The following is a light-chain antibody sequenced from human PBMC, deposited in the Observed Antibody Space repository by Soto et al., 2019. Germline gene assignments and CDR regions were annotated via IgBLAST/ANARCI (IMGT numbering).Light chain of an antibody. J-gene: IGLJ1*01. CDR3: NSYTSSNTYV. CDR2: EVS. V-gene: IGLV2-18*02. CDR1: SSDVGSYNR. Sequence: QSALTQPPSVSGSPGQSVTISCTGTSSDVGSYNRVSWYQQPPGTAPKLMIYEVSNRPSGVPNSLSGSKSGNTASLTISGLQPEDEADYYCNSYTSSNTYVFGTGTKVTVL.